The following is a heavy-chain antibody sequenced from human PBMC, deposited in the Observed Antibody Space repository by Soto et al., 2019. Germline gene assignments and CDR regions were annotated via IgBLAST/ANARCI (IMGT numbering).Heavy chain of an antibody. V-gene: IGHV3-33*01. CDR2: IWYDGSNK. J-gene: IGHJ4*02. CDR1: GFTFSSYG. Sequence: GGSLRLSCAASGFTFSSYGMHWVRQAPGKGLEWVAVIWYDGSNKYYADSVKGRFTISRDNSKNTLYLQMNSLRAEDTAVYYCASLNYYDSSGYLTDFDYWGQGTLVTVSS. D-gene: IGHD3-22*01. CDR3: ASLNYYDSSGYLTDFDY.